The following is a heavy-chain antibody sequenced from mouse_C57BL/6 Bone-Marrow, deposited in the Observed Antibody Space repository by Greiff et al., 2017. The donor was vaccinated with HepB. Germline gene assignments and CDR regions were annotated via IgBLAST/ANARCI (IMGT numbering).Heavy chain of an antibody. CDR1: GFNIKDYY. Sequence: EVKLEESGAELVKPGASVKLSCTASGFNIKDYYMHWVKQRTEQGLEWIGRIDPEDGETKYAPKFQGKATITADTSSNTAYLQLSSLTSEDTAVYYCARDTTVVAPFAYWGQGTLVTVSA. CDR3: ARDTTVVAPFAY. D-gene: IGHD1-1*01. J-gene: IGHJ3*01. CDR2: IDPEDGET. V-gene: IGHV14-2*01.